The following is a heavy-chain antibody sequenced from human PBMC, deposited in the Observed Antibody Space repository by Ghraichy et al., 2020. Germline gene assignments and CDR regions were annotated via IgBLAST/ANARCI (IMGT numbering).Heavy chain of an antibody. CDR1: GGSISNYY. J-gene: IGHJ2*01. V-gene: IGHV4-59*08. Sequence: SQTLSLTCSVSGGSISNYYWTWIRQSPGKGLEWSGHIYYSGSTNYNPSLKSRVTISVDTSKNQFSLKLSSVTAADTAVYYCATASRNNGFDVWGRCTLVTVS. CDR2: IYYSGST. D-gene: IGHD1-14*01. CDR3: ATASRNNGFDV.